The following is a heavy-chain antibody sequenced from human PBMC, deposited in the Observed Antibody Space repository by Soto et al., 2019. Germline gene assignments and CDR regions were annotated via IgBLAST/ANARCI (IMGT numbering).Heavy chain of an antibody. V-gene: IGHV1-2*02. CDR1: GYPFTDYY. CDR3: ARDQSHSSGWPGMDV. D-gene: IGHD6-19*01. J-gene: IGHJ6*02. Sequence: GSSVKVSCKASGYPFTDYYMHWVRQAPEQGLEWMGWISPNSGGTNYAQKFQGRVTMTRDTSISTAYMGLSRLRSEDTAMYYCARDQSHSSGWPGMDVWGQGTTDTVSS. CDR2: ISPNSGGT.